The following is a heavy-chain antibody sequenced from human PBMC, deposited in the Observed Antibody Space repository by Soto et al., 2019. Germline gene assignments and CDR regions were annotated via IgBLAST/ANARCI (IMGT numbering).Heavy chain of an antibody. J-gene: IGHJ6*02. D-gene: IGHD2-2*01. CDR1: GGSIISYY. CDR2: IYTSGST. V-gene: IGHV4-4*07. Sequence: SETLSLTCTVSGGSIISYYWSWIRQPAGKGLEWIGRIYTSGSTNYNPSLKSRVTMSVDTSKNQFSLKLSSVTAADTAVYYCAREDIVVVPAAHYGMDVWGQGTTVTVS. CDR3: AREDIVVVPAAHYGMDV.